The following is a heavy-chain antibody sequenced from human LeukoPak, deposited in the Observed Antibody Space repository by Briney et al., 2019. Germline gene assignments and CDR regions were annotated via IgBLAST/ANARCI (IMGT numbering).Heavy chain of an antibody. V-gene: IGHV3-30-3*01. CDR1: GFTFSSYA. D-gene: IGHD6-13*01. J-gene: IGHJ4*02. CDR2: ISYDGSNK. Sequence: PGRSLRLSCAASGFTFSSYAMHWVRQAPGKGLEWVAVISYDGSNKYYADSVKGRFTISRDNSKNTLYLQMNSLRAEDTAVYYCARDEEQQPWGQGTLVTVSS. CDR3: ARDEEQQP.